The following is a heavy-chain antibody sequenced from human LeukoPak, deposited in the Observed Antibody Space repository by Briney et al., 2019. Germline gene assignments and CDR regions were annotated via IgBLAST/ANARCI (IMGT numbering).Heavy chain of an antibody. CDR1: GFTFSDYY. CDR2: ISSSGSTI. J-gene: IGHJ5*02. V-gene: IGHV3-11*04. Sequence: GGSLRLSCAASGFTFSDYYMSWIRQAPGKGLEWVSYISSSGSTIYYADSVKGRFTISRDNAKNSLYLQMNGLRAEDTAVYYCARVRVGATSNWFDPWGQGTLVTVSS. D-gene: IGHD1-26*01. CDR3: ARVRVGATSNWFDP.